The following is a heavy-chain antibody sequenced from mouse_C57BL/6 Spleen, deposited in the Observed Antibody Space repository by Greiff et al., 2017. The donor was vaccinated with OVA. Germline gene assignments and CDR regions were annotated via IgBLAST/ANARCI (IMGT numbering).Heavy chain of an antibody. CDR2: INPSNGGT. CDR3: ARDQGGYYGNYVDY. D-gene: IGHD2-1*01. J-gene: IGHJ2*01. Sequence: QVQLQQSGTELVKPGASVKLSCKASGYTFTSYWMHWVKQRPGQGLEWIGNINPSNGGTNYNEKFKSKATLTVDKSSSTAYMQLSSLTSEDSAVYYCARDQGGYYGNYVDYWGQGTTLTVSS. CDR1: GYTFTSYW. V-gene: IGHV1-53*01.